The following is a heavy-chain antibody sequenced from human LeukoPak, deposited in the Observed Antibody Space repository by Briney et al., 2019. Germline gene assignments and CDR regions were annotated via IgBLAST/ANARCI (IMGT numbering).Heavy chain of an antibody. D-gene: IGHD5-18*01. V-gene: IGHV3-49*03. J-gene: IGHJ4*02. Sequence: GGSLRLSCTASGFTFGDYAMSWFRQAPGKGLEWVGFIRSKAYGGTTEYAASVKGRFTISRDDSKSIAYLQMNSLKTEDTAVYYCASFARGYSYGHVDYWGQGTLVTVSS. CDR2: IRSKAYGGTT. CDR3: ASFARGYSYGHVDY. CDR1: GFTFGDYA.